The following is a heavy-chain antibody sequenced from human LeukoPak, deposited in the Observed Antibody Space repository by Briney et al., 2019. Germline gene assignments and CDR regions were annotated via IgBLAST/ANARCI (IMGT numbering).Heavy chain of an antibody. V-gene: IGHV3-43*01. CDR3: AKDNYDGSYHFDY. Sequence: GGSLRLSCAASGFTFDDSVMSWVRQAPGKGLEWVSLISWDGGSTYYADSVKGRFTISRDNSKNSLYLQMNSLRTEDTALYYCAKDNYDGSYHFDYWGQGTLVTVSS. CDR2: ISWDGGST. CDR1: GFTFDDSV. J-gene: IGHJ4*02. D-gene: IGHD1-26*01.